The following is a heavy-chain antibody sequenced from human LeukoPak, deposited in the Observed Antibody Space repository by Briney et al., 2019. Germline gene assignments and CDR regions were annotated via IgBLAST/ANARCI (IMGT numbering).Heavy chain of an antibody. Sequence: GGSLRLSCAASGFTFSSYSMSWVRQAPGKGLEWVSSISGSGGNTYYADSVKGRFTISRDNSKNTLYLQMNSLRAEDTAVYYCAKVPKKYSSSWWGYLDYWGQGTLVTVSS. CDR2: ISGSGGNT. V-gene: IGHV3-23*01. CDR3: AKVPKKYSSSWWGYLDY. CDR1: GFTFSSYS. D-gene: IGHD6-13*01. J-gene: IGHJ4*02.